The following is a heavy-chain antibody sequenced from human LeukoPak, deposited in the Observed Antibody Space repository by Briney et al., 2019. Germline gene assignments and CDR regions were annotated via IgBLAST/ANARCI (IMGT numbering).Heavy chain of an antibody. J-gene: IGHJ6*03. CDR1: GFTVSSNS. Sequence: GSLRLSCTVSGFTVSSNSMSWVRQAPGKGLEWIGRIYTSGSTNYNPSLKSRVTMSVDTSKNQFSLKLSSVTAADTAVYYCARVLSSSWPGYYYYYYYMDVWGKGTTVTISS. V-gene: IGHV4-4*07. CDR2: IYTSGST. CDR3: ARVLSSSWPGYYYYYYYMDV. D-gene: IGHD6-13*01.